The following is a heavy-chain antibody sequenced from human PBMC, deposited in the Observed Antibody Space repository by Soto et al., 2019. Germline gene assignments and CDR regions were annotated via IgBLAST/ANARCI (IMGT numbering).Heavy chain of an antibody. Sequence: PSETLSLTCTVSGGSLSTSYWSWIRQPAGKGLEWIGRVYTSGSPNYDPSLNSRVTMSLDTSKSQFSLSLSSVTAADTAVYYCARGYCSVNSCHTYNFEYWGQGTPVAVSS. J-gene: IGHJ4*02. V-gene: IGHV4-4*07. D-gene: IGHD2-15*01. CDR3: ARGYCSVNSCHTYNFEY. CDR2: VYTSGSP. CDR1: GGSLSTSY.